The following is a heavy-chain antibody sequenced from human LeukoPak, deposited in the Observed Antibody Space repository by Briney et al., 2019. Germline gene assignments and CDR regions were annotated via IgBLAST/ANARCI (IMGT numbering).Heavy chain of an antibody. Sequence: GGSLRLSCAASGFTFSSYAMSWVRQAPGKGLEWVSAISGSGGSTYYADSVKGRFTISRDNSKNTLYLQMNSLRAEDTAVYYCAKGRGYYYYYYMDVWGKGTTVTVSS. CDR3: AKGRGYYYYYYMDV. CDR2: ISGSGGST. J-gene: IGHJ6*03. V-gene: IGHV3-23*01. CDR1: GFTFSSYA.